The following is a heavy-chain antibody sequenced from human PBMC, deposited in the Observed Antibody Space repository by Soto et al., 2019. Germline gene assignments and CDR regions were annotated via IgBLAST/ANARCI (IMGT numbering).Heavy chain of an antibody. CDR2: IYYSGST. J-gene: IGHJ6*02. D-gene: IGHD3-10*01. Sequence: SETLSLTCTVSGDSVSSGDYFWSWLRQSPGKRLEWIAYIYYSGSTNYNPSLKSRATISVDTSKSQVSLTLTSMTAADAALYYCARSPNYYYYGFDVWGQGTAVTVSS. CDR3: ARSPNYYYYGFDV. CDR1: GDSVSSGDYF. V-gene: IGHV4-61*08.